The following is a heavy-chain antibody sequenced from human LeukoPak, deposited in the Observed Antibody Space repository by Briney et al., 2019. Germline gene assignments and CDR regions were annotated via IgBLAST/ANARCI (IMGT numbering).Heavy chain of an antibody. D-gene: IGHD1-26*01. CDR3: ARYPRSGGSSDY. CDR2: IGKSGSHT. CDR1: GFTFSDYY. Sequence: PGGSLRLSCAASGFTFSDYYMGWIRQAPGKGLEWVSYIGKSGSHTNYGDSVKGRFTIARDNAKNSLYLQMNSLRAEDTAVYYCARYPRSGGSSDYWGQGTLVTVSS. V-gene: IGHV3-11*03. J-gene: IGHJ4*02.